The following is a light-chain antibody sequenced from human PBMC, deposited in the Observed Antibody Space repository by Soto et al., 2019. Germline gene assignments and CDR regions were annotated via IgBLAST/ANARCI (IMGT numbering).Light chain of an antibody. Sequence: QSVLTQPPSVSGAPGQRVTISCTGSSSNIGAGYGVHWYQHLPGTAPKLLIYGNSNRPSGVPDRFSGSKSGTSASLAITGLKAEDEADYYCQSYDSSLSGRVVFGGGTQLTVL. V-gene: IGLV1-40*01. J-gene: IGLJ2*01. CDR3: QSYDSSLSGRVV. CDR1: SSNIGAGYG. CDR2: GNS.